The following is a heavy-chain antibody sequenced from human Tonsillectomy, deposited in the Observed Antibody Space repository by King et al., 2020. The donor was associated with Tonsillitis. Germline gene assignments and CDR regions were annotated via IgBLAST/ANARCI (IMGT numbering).Heavy chain of an antibody. D-gene: IGHD2-2*01. CDR3: ARGIPHHGTIDY. Sequence: VQLVESGGGLVQPGGSLRLSCAASGFTFSSFDMHWVRQGSGKALEWVSAIGTHDDPYYSGSVKGRFTISRENAKNSVNLQMNSLTAGDTAVYFCARGIPHHGTIDYWGQGTLVTVAS. CDR1: GFTFSSFD. V-gene: IGHV3-13*05. CDR2: IGTHDDP. J-gene: IGHJ4*02.